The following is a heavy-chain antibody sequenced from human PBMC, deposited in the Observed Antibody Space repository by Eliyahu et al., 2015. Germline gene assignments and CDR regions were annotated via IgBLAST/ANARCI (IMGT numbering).Heavy chain of an antibody. V-gene: IGHV3-30*18. Sequence: ESGGGVVQPGRSLRLSCAASGFTFSSYGMHWXRQAPGKGXEWVAVISYDGSNKYYADSVKGRFTISRDNSKNTLYLQMNSLRAEDTAVYYCAKERSAVGAFDYWGQGTLVTVSS. J-gene: IGHJ4*02. CDR3: AKERSAVGAFDY. CDR1: GFTFSSYG. CDR2: ISYDGSNK. D-gene: IGHD1-26*01.